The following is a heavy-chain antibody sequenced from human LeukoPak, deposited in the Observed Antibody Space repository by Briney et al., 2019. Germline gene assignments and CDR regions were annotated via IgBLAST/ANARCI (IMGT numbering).Heavy chain of an antibody. V-gene: IGHV4-61*01. CDR3: ARDSMITFGGVIAEYYFDY. CDR2: IYYSGST. CDR1: GGSVSSGSYY. J-gene: IGHJ4*02. D-gene: IGHD3-16*02. Sequence: SETLSLTCTVSGGSVSSGSYYWSWIRQPPGKGLEWIGYIYYSGSTNYNPSLKSRVTISVDTSKNQFSLKLSSVTAADTAVYYCARDSMITFGGVIAEYYFDYWGQGTLVTVSS.